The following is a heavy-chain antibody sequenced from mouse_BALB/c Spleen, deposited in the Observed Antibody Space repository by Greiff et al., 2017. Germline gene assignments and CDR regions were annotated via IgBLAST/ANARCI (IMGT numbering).Heavy chain of an antibody. CDR1: GYSFTGYF. J-gene: IGHJ2*01. CDR2: INPYNGDT. V-gene: IGHV1-20*02. Sequence: EVKVVESGPELVKPGASVKISCKASGYSFTGYFMNWVMQSHGKSLEWIGRINPYNGDTFYNQKFKGKATLTVDKSSSTAHMELRSLASEDSAVYYCARGGTLYYFDYWGQGTTLTVSS. CDR3: ARGGTLYYFDY. D-gene: IGHD2-14*01.